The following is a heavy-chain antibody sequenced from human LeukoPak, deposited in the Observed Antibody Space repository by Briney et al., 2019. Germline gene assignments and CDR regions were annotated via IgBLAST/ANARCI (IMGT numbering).Heavy chain of an antibody. CDR2: ISIGGDT. CDR3: ARAHVGWGLAFDI. D-gene: IGHD3-16*01. CDR1: GFTFSGYD. Sequence: PGGSLRLSCAASGFTFSGYDMHWVRQGPGQGLEWVAAISIGGDTYYPGSVKGRFTISRENAKNSFYLQMNSLRAGDTSIYYCARAHVGWGLAFDIWGQGTVVIVSS. J-gene: IGHJ3*02. V-gene: IGHV3-13*01.